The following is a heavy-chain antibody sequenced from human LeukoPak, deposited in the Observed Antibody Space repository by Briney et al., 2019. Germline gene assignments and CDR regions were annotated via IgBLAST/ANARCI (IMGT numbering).Heavy chain of an antibody. Sequence: SETLSLTCTVSGGSISTNYWTWIRQPPGKGLEWIGSIYYSGSTYYNPSLKSRVTISVDTSKNQFSLKLSSVTAADTAVYYCASPSSRSYFAFDYWGQGTLVTVSS. CDR3: ASPSSRSYFAFDY. CDR2: IYYSGST. CDR1: GGSISTNY. J-gene: IGHJ4*02. D-gene: IGHD1-26*01. V-gene: IGHV4-39*01.